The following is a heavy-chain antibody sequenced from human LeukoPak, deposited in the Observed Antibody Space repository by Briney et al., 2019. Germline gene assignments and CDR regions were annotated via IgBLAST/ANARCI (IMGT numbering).Heavy chain of an antibody. CDR3: AKDKSFFGVGLNRFDP. Sequence: PGGSLRLSCAASGFTFSSYAMSWVRQAPGKGLEWVSAISGSGGSTYYADSVKGRFTISRDNSKNTLYLQMNSLRAEDTAVYYCAKDKSFFGVGLNRFDPWGQGTLVTVSS. D-gene: IGHD3-3*01. CDR1: GFTFSSYA. CDR2: ISGSGGST. J-gene: IGHJ5*02. V-gene: IGHV3-23*01.